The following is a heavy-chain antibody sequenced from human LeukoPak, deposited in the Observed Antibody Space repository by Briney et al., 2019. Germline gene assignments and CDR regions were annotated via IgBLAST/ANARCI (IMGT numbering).Heavy chain of an antibody. V-gene: IGHV3-21*01. CDR2: ISSSSSYI. J-gene: IGHJ4*02. Sequence: GGSLRLSCAASGFTFSSYSMNWVRQTPGKGLEWVSSISSSSSYIYYADSVEGRFTVSRDNAKNSLYLQMNTLRADDTAVYYCARDSTRWFSPSDHWGQGMLVTVSS. D-gene: IGHD6-13*01. CDR3: ARDSTRWFSPSDH. CDR1: GFTFSSYS.